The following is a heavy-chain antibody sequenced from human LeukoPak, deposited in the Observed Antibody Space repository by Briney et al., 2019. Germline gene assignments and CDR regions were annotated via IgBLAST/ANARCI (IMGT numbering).Heavy chain of an antibody. J-gene: IGHJ4*02. CDR2: ISWNSGSI. CDR3: AKDDY. Sequence: GGSLRLSCAASGFTFDDYAMHWVRQAPGKGLEWVSGISWNSGSIGYADSVKGRFTISRDNAKNSLYLQMNSLRAEDTALYYCAKDDYWGQGTLVTVSS. CDR1: GFTFDDYA. V-gene: IGHV3-9*01.